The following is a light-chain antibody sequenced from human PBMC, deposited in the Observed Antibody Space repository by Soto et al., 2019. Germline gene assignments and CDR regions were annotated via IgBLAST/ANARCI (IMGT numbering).Light chain of an antibody. CDR1: QSVSSN. CDR3: QQYNKGPQT. J-gene: IGKJ1*01. V-gene: IGKV3-15*01. Sequence: EIVMTQSPATLSVSPGERATLSCRASQSVSSNLDWYQQKPGQAPRLLIYGASTRATGMPARFSGSGSGTEFTLTISSLQSEDFAAYYCQQYNKGPQTFGQGTKVEIK. CDR2: GAS.